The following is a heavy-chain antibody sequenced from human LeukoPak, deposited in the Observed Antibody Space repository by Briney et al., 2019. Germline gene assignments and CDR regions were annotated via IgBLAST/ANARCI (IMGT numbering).Heavy chain of an antibody. D-gene: IGHD3-9*01. Sequence: GSLRLSCAASGFTFSSYWMSWVRQAPGKGLEWIGTIYYNGDVYTNPSLKSRLSMSFDTSTNQFSLHLTSVTAADTAVYYCARHLSGGIRQFDWSLKWFDPWGQGALVTVSS. CDR2: IYYNGDV. V-gene: IGHV4-39*01. J-gene: IGHJ5*02. CDR3: ARHLSGGIRQFDWSLKWFDP. CDR1: GFTFSSYW.